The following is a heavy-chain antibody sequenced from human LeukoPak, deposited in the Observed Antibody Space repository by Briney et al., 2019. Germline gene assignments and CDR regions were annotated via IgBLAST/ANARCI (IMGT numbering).Heavy chain of an antibody. V-gene: IGHV3-23*01. CDR3: AKVWSADFWSGYFTWFDP. D-gene: IGHD3-3*01. CDR2: ISGSGCST. J-gene: IGHJ5*02. Sequence: GGSLRLSCTASGFTFSVYAMIWVRQAPEKGLEGVSGISGSGCSTYYADSLKGRFTNSRDNSKNTLYLKMNSLRDEDTAVYYSAKVWSADFWSGYFTWFDPWGQGTLVTVSS. CDR1: GFTFSVYA.